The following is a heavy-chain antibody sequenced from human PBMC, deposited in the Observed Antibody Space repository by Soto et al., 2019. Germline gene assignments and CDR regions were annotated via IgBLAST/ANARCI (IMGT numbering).Heavy chain of an antibody. D-gene: IGHD3-10*01. CDR1: GFTFGTPD. V-gene: IGHV3-23*01. J-gene: IGHJ5*02. Sequence: QLLQSGGGLVQPGGSLTLSCAASGFTFGTPDMSWVRQAPGEGLEWVSTIDGSGGITYYADSVKGRFTISRDNSRNTVYLQMNILRGDDTALYYCVKNSGWFNTWGQGALVTVSS. CDR2: IDGSGGIT. CDR3: VKNSGWFNT.